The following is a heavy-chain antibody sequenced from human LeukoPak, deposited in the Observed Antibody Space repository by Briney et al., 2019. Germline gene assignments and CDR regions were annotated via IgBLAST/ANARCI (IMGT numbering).Heavy chain of an antibody. CDR2: IYYSGST. D-gene: IGHD6-19*01. Sequence: LRLSCAASGFTFSSYEMNWVRQPPGKGLEWIGSIYYSGSTYYNPSLKSRVTISVDTSKNQFSLKLSSVTAADTAVYYCARRPWLVHVLDVWGKGTTVTISS. V-gene: IGHV4-39*01. CDR3: ARRPWLVHVLDV. J-gene: IGHJ6*04. CDR1: GFTFSSYE.